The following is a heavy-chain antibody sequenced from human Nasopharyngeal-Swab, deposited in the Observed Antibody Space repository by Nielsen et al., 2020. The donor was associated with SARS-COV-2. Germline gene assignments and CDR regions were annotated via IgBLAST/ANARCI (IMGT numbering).Heavy chain of an antibody. CDR2: ISYDGSNK. CDR1: GFTFSSYG. CDR3: AKDHDTIFSFGDY. V-gene: IGHV3-30*18. D-gene: IGHD3-16*01. Sequence: GGSLRLSCAASGFTFSSYGMHWVRQAPGKGLEWVAVISYDGSNKYYADSVKGRFTISRDNSKNTLYLQMNSLRAEDTAVYYCAKDHDTIFSFGDYWGKGTTVTVSS. J-gene: IGHJ6*04.